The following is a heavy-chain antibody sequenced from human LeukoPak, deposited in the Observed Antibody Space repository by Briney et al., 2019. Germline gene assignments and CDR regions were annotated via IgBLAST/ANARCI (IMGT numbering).Heavy chain of an antibody. CDR3: ARVLGSYTYYFDY. D-gene: IGHD1-26*01. CDR1: GFTFSSYS. J-gene: IGHJ4*02. CDR2: ISSSSSYI. Sequence: GGSLRLSCAASGFTFSSYSMNWVRQAPGKGLEWVSSISSSSSYIYYADSVKGRFTISRDNAKNSLYLQMNSLRAEDTAVYYCARVLGSYTYYFDYWGQGTLVTVPS. V-gene: IGHV3-21*01.